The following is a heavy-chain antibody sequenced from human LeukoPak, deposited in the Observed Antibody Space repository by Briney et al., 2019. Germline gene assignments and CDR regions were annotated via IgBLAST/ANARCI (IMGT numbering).Heavy chain of an antibody. J-gene: IGHJ4*02. CDR3: AKDRVVPSATYQ. CDR1: GFTFSVYA. CDR2: ISGSGGST. Sequence: GSLRLSCAASGFTFSVYAMSWVRQAPGKGLEWVSTISGSGGSTYYPDSVKGRITISRDNSKNTLYLQMNSLRAEDTAVYYCAKDRVVPSATYQWGQGTLVTVSS. V-gene: IGHV3-23*01. D-gene: IGHD2-2*01.